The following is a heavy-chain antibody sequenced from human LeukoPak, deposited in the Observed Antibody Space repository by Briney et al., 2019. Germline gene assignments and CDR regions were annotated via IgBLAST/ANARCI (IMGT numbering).Heavy chain of an antibody. CDR1: GFTFSSYW. J-gene: IGHJ6*02. CDR3: ARVRAAAGRKTHYYYYGMDV. D-gene: IGHD6-13*01. V-gene: IGHV3-74*01. CDR2: INSDVSST. Sequence: PGGSLRLSCAASGFTFSSYWMHWVRQAPGKGLVWVSRINSDVSSTIYADSVKGRFTISRDNAKNTLYLQMNSLRAEDTAVYYCARVRAAAGRKTHYYYYGMDVWGQGTTVTVSS.